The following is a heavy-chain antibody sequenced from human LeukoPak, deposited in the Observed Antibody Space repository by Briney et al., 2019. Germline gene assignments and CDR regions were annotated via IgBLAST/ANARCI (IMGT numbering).Heavy chain of an antibody. CDR2: ISYDGSNK. D-gene: IGHD5-24*01. Sequence: GRSLRLSCAASGFTFSSYGMHWVRQAPGKGLEWVAVISYDGSNKYYADSVKGRFTISRDNSKNTLYLQMNSLRVEDTAVYYCARGRDGYKSDAFDIWGQGTMVTVSS. CDR1: GFTFSSYG. CDR3: ARGRDGYKSDAFDI. J-gene: IGHJ3*02. V-gene: IGHV3-30*03.